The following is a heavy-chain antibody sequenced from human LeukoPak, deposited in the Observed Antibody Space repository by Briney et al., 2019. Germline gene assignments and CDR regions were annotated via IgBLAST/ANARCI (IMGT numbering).Heavy chain of an antibody. CDR2: IYSGGST. CDR1: GFTVSSNY. CDR3: ARDRSPYDSSGYYLDF. D-gene: IGHD3-22*01. J-gene: IGHJ4*02. Sequence: GGSLRLSCAASGFTVSSNYMSWVRQAPGKGLEWVSVIYSGGSTYYADSVKGRFTISRHNSKNTLYLQMNSLRAEDTAVYYCARDRSPYDSSGYYLDFWGQGTLVTVSS. V-gene: IGHV3-53*04.